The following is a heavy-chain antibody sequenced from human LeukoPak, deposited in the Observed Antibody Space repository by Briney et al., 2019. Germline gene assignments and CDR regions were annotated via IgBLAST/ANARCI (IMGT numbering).Heavy chain of an antibody. CDR2: ISGSGGST. J-gene: IGHJ4*02. V-gene: IGHV3-23*01. CDR1: GFTFSSYA. Sequence: TGGSLRLSCAASGFTFSSYAMSWVRQAPGKGLEWVSAISGSGGSTYYADSVKGRFTISRDNSKNTLYLQMNSLRAEDTAVYYCAKGYIVVVPAPLDYWGQGTLVTVSS. CDR3: AKGYIVVVPAPLDY. D-gene: IGHD2-2*01.